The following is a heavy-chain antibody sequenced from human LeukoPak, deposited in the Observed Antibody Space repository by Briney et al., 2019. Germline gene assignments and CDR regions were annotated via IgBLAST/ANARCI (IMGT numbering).Heavy chain of an antibody. CDR1: GFTFSNYA. CDR2: ISDDGTNK. D-gene: IGHD1-14*01. V-gene: IGHV3-23*01. Sequence: GESLRLSCAASGFTFSNYAMSWVRQAPGKEPEWVSGISDDGTNKYYADSLKGRVTISRDNSKNTVHLQMDSLRDDDGAVYYWPKEGERHGYNPKTGPPAWGQGTLVTAS. CDR3: PKEGERHGYNPKTGPPA. J-gene: IGHJ5*02.